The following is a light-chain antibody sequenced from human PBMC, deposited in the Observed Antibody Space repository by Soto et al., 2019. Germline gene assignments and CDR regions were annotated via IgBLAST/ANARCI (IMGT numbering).Light chain of an antibody. CDR3: LLHDPGAYV. V-gene: IGLV7-43*01. J-gene: IGLJ1*01. Sequence: QTVVTQEPSLTVSPGGTVTLTCASSTGAVTSDSYPNWFQQKPGQAPRALIYGISNKHSWTPARFSGSLLGGKAALTLSGVQPEDEAEYYCLLHDPGAYVFGTGTKLTVL. CDR1: TGAVTSDSY. CDR2: GIS.